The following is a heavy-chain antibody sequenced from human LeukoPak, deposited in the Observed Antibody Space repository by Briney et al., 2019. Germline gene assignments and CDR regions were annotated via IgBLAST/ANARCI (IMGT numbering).Heavy chain of an antibody. V-gene: IGHV4-34*01. D-gene: IGHD6-19*01. CDR2: VNHLGRT. CDR3: ARGSASGIYPIDY. CDR1: GGSFSVYY. Sequence: SETLSLTCAVSGGSFSVYYWSWLRQPPGKGLEWIGEVNHLGRTNYNPSLKSRVTMSLDTSKKEVSLKLTSVTAAHTAVYYCARGSASGIYPIDYWGQGTLVTVSS. J-gene: IGHJ4*02.